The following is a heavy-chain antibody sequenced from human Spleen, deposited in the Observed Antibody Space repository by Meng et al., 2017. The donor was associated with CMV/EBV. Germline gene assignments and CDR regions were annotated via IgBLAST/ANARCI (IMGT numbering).Heavy chain of an antibody. Sequence: CMASGYTFPGYYMHWVRQAPGQGLEWMGWINPNSGVTNYAQNFQGGVTMTKDTSISTAYMELSRLRYDDTAVYYCARCWGPDWYFDLWGRGTLVTVSS. CDR1: GYTFPGYY. J-gene: IGHJ2*01. D-gene: IGHD3-16*01. CDR2: INPNSGVT. CDR3: ARCWGPDWYFDL. V-gene: IGHV1-2*02.